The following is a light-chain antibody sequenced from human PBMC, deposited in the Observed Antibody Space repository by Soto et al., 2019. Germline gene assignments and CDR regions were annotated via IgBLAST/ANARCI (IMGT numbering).Light chain of an antibody. Sequence: DLQMTQSPSSLSASVGDRVTITCQASQDISNFLNWYQQKPGKAPKLLIYDVSNLETGVTSRFSGSGSGTDFAFTITSLQPEDIATYYCEQYDILPTFGQGTKLEIK. CDR2: DVS. CDR1: QDISNF. V-gene: IGKV1-33*01. CDR3: EQYDILPT. J-gene: IGKJ2*01.